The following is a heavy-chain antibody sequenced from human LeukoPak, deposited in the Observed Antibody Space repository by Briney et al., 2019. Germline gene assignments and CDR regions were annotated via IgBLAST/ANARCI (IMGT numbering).Heavy chain of an antibody. CDR3: ATGGVFGVVTPVNN. V-gene: IGHV3-30*02. J-gene: IGHJ1*01. CDR1: GFTFSSYG. D-gene: IGHD3-3*01. CDR2: IRYDGSNK. Sequence: GGSLRLSCAASGFTFSSYGMHWVRQAPGKGLEWVAFIRYDGSNKYYADSVKGRFTISRDNSKNTLYLQMNSLRAEDTAVYYCATGGVFGVVTPVNNWGQGTLVTVSS.